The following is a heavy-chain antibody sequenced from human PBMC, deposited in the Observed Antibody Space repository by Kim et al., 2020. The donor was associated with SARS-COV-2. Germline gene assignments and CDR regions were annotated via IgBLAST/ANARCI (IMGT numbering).Heavy chain of an antibody. V-gene: IGHV3-49*04. J-gene: IGHJ6*02. CDR3: TRDNPYTMVRGVNHPGYYYGMDI. CDR1: GFTFGDYA. Sequence: GGSLRLSCTASGFTFGDYAMSWVRQAPGKGLEWVGFIRSKAYGGTTEYAASVKGRFTISRDDSKSIAYLQMNSLKTEDTAVYYCTRDNPYTMVRGVNHPGYYYGMDIWGQGTTVTVSS. CDR2: IRSKAYGGTT. D-gene: IGHD3-10*01.